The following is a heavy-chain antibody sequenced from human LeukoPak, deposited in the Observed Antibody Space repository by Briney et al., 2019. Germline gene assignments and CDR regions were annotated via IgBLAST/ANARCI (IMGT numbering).Heavy chain of an antibody. CDR3: AKEYSSGWYDFDY. J-gene: IGHJ4*02. CDR1: GFTVSSNY. D-gene: IGHD6-19*01. Sequence: GGSLRLSCAASGFTVSSNYMNWVRQAPGKGLEWVSVIYSGGSTYYADSVKGRSTISRDNSKNTLYLQMNSLRAEDTAVCYCAKEYSSGWYDFDYWGQGTLVTVSS. V-gene: IGHV3-53*01. CDR2: IYSGGST.